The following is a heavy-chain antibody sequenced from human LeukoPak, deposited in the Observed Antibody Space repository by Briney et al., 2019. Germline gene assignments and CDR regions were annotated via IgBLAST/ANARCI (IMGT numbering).Heavy chain of an antibody. V-gene: IGHV3-48*01. CDR1: GFTFSSYS. Sequence: GGSLRLSCAASGFTFSSYSMNWVRQAPGKGLEWVSYISSSSSTIYYADSVKGRFTISRDNAKNSLYLQMNSLRAEDTAVYYCARVRDYYDSSGYPHDDYWGQGTLVTVSS. J-gene: IGHJ4*02. CDR2: ISSSSSTI. D-gene: IGHD3-22*01. CDR3: ARVRDYYDSSGYPHDDY.